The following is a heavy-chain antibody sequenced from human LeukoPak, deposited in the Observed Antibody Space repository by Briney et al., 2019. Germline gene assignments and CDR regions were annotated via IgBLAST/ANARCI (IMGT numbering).Heavy chain of an antibody. D-gene: IGHD6-19*01. CDR3: ARRRIVAGTDAFDI. V-gene: IGHV1-18*01. CDR2: ISGYNGNT. CDR1: GYTFTNYG. J-gene: IGHJ3*02. Sequence: ASVKVSCMASGYTFTNYGISWVRQAPGQGLEWMGWISGYNGNTYYAQELQGRVTMTTDTSTNTAYMELRSLRSDDTAVYYCARRRIVAGTDAFDIWGRGTMVTVSS.